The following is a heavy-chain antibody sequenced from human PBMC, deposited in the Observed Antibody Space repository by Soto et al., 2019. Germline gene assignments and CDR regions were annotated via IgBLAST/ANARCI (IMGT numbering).Heavy chain of an antibody. Sequence: AVSGGSISSGGYSWSWIRQPPGKGLEWIGYIYHSGSTYYNPSLKSRVTISVDRSKNQFSLKLSSVTAADTAVYYCARSYGSGSSHFDYWGQGTLVTVSS. CDR2: IYHSGST. V-gene: IGHV4-30-2*01. D-gene: IGHD3-10*01. CDR1: GGSISSGGYS. CDR3: ARSYGSGSSHFDY. J-gene: IGHJ4*02.